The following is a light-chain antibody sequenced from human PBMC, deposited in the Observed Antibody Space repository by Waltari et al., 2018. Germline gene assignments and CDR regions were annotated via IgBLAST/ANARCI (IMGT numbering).Light chain of an antibody. Sequence: EVVLTQSPATLSLSPGERAALSCWASQRVGSGYITWYQQKPGQPPRRLIYGTSNRATGIPDRFSGSGSATDFTLTISRLEPEDFAVYYCQHYGSSSFTFGPGTKVEMK. CDR2: GTS. CDR1: QRVGSGY. V-gene: IGKV3-20*01. CDR3: QHYGSSSFT. J-gene: IGKJ3*01.